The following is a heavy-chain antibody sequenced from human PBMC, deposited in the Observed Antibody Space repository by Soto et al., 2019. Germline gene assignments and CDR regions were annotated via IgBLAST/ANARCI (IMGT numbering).Heavy chain of an antibody. V-gene: IGHV1-24*01. CDR1: GYTLTELS. J-gene: IGHJ4*02. D-gene: IGHD3-9*01. CDR3: ATSQWYYDILTGYPPYYFDY. CDR2: FDPEDGET. Sequence: ASVKVSCKVSGYTLTELSMHLVRQAPGKGLEWMGGFDPEDGETIYAQKFQGRVTMTEDTSTDTAYMELSSLRSEDTAVYYCATSQWYYDILTGYPPYYFDYWGQGTLVTVSS.